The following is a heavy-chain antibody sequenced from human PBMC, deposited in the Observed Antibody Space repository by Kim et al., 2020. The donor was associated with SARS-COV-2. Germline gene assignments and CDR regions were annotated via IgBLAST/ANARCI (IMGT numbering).Heavy chain of an antibody. CDR1: GGTFSSYA. CDR3: ARDSYNWNDVSRYNWFDP. CDR2: IIPIFGTA. V-gene: IGHV1-69*13. D-gene: IGHD1-20*01. Sequence: SVKVSCKASGGTFSSYAISWVRQAPGQGLEWMGGIIPIFGTANYAQKFHGRVTITADESTSTAYMELSSLRSEDTAVYYCARDSYNWNDVSRYNWFDPWGQGTLVTVSS. J-gene: IGHJ5*02.